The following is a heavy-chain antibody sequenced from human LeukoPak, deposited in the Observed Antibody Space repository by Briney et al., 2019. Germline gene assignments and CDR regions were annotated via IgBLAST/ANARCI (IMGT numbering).Heavy chain of an antibody. CDR3: AREGYYYDGSGYYSIDY. CDR2: ISSSGSAI. CDR1: GFTFSDYY. D-gene: IGHD3-22*01. Sequence: GGSLGLSCAASGFTFSDYYMSWIRQAPGKGLEWVSYISSSGSAIYYADSAKGRFTISRDNAKNSLYLQMNSLRDEDTAVYYCAREGYYYDGSGYYSIDYWGQGTLVTVSS. J-gene: IGHJ4*02. V-gene: IGHV3-11*01.